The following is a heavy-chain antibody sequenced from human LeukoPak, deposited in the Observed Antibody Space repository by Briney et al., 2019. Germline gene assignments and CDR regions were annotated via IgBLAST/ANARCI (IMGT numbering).Heavy chain of an antibody. CDR3: ARDRLPESSSWYNTWFDP. D-gene: IGHD6-13*01. CDR1: GGSISSSSYY. J-gene: IGHJ5*02. V-gene: IGHV4-39*07. Sequence: SETLSLTCTVSGGSISSSSYYWGWIRQPPGKGLEWIGSIYYSGSTYYNPSLKSRVTISVDTSKNQFSLKLSSVTAADTAVYYCARDRLPESSSWYNTWFDPWGQGTLVTVSS. CDR2: IYYSGST.